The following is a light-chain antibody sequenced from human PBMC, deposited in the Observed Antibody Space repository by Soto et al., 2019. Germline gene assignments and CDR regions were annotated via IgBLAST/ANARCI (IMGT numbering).Light chain of an antibody. V-gene: IGLV2-14*01. Sequence: QAVVTQPASVSGSPGQSITVSCTGTSSDVGGYNYVSWYQQRPGKAPKLMIYDVSYRPSGVSNRFSGSKSGNTASLTISGLQAEDEADYYCSSYTSSSTVVFGTGTKLTVL. CDR2: DVS. CDR3: SSYTSSSTVV. J-gene: IGLJ1*01. CDR1: SSDVGGYNY.